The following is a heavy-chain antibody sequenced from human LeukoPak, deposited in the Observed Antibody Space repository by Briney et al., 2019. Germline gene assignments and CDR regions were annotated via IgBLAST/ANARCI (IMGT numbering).Heavy chain of an antibody. J-gene: IGHJ4*02. CDR1: GFTFSSYG. CDR3: AKSVTNYYFDY. D-gene: IGHD4-17*01. V-gene: IGHV3-23*01. Sequence: GGSLRLSCAASGFTFSSYGMSWVRQAPGKGLGWVSAISGSGGSTYYADSVKGRFTISRDNSKNTLYLQMNSLRAEDTAVYYCAKSVTNYYFDYWGQGTLVTVSS. CDR2: ISGSGGST.